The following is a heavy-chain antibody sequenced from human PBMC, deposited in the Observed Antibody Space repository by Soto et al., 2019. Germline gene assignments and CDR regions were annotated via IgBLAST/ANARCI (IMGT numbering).Heavy chain of an antibody. CDR3: ARLIESWNNYYYGMDV. V-gene: IGHV4-39*01. CDR2: IYYSGST. D-gene: IGHD1-1*01. J-gene: IGHJ6*02. Sequence: SETLSLTCTVSGGSISSSSYYWGWIRQPPGKGLEWIGSIYYSGSTYYNPSLKSRVTISVGTSKNQFSLKLSSVTAADTAVYYCARLIESWNNYYYGMDVWGQGTTVTVS. CDR1: GGSISSSSYY.